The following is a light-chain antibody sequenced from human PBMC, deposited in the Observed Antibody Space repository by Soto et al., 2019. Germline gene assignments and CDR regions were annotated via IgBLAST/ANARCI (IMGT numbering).Light chain of an antibody. CDR1: QSVLYSSKNKNY. CDR3: QQYYSSPQT. Sequence: DIVMTQSPDSLAVSLGERATINCKSSQSVLYSSKNKNYLAWYQQKPGQPPKLLTYCASTRESGVPDRFSGSGSRTDFTLTISSLQAEDVADYYCQQYYSSPQTFGQGTKVEIK. V-gene: IGKV4-1*01. J-gene: IGKJ1*01. CDR2: CAS.